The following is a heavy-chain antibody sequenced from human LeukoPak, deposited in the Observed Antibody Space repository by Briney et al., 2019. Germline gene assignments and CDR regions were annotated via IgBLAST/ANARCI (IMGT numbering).Heavy chain of an antibody. J-gene: IGHJ6*03. D-gene: IGHD6-6*01. CDR3: ARGIAARRDYYYYMDV. V-gene: IGHV4-38-2*02. CDR2: IYHSGST. Sequence: TAETLSLTCTVSGYSISSGYYWGWIRQPPGKGLEWIGSIYHSGSTYYNPSLKSRVTISVDTSKNQFSLKLSSVTAADTAVYYCARGIAARRDYYYYMDVWGKGTTVTVSS. CDR1: GYSISSGYY.